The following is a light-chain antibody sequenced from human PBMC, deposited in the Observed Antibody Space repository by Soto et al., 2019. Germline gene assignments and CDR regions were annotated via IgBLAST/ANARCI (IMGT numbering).Light chain of an antibody. V-gene: IGKV4-1*01. CDR3: QQYYSTPRT. J-gene: IGKJ1*01. Sequence: DIVMTQSPDSLAVSLGERATINCKSSQSVLYSSNNKNYLAWYQQKPGQPPKLLIYWASTRESGVPDRFSGSGSATDFTVSVSSVQDEDVAVYYCQQYYSTPRTFGQGTKVEIK. CDR1: QSVLYSSNNKNY. CDR2: WAS.